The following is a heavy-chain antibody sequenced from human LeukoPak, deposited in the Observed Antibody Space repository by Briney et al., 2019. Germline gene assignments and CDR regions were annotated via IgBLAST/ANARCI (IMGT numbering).Heavy chain of an antibody. CDR1: GDSITSYH. D-gene: IGHD6-13*01. V-gene: IGHV4-59*08. CDR2: VYYSGST. J-gene: IGHJ4*02. CDR3: ARKGSNWSTQFDY. Sequence: PSETLSLACAVSGDSITSYHWSWIRQPPGKGLEWIGYVYYSGSTSYNPSLNSRVTISVDTSKKQFSLRLSSVTAADTALYYCARKGSNWSTQFDYWGQGTLVTVSS.